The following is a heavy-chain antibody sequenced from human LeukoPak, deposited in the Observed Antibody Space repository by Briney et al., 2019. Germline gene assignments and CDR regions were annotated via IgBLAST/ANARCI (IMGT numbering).Heavy chain of an antibody. CDR3: ARDSYYEVRAFDP. CDR2: IYYDGST. V-gene: IGHV4-39*07. Sequence: SETLSLTCTVSGGSISSNSYYWGWIRQPPGKGLEWIGTIYYDGSTYYNPSLKSRVTISVDRSKNQFSLKLSSVTAADTAVYYCARDSYYEVRAFDPWGQGTLVTVSS. D-gene: IGHD3-22*01. CDR1: GGSISSNSYY. J-gene: IGHJ5*02.